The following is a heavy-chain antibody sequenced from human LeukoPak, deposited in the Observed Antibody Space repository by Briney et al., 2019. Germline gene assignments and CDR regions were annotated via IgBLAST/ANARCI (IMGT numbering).Heavy chain of an antibody. CDR2: IYYSGST. CDR1: GGSISSYY. Sequence: SETLSLTCTVSGGSISSYYWSWIRQPPGKGLEWIGYIYYSGSTNYNPSLKSRVTISVDTSKNQFSLKLSSVTAADTAVYYCARGQNDYDFWSGSSAANWFDPWGQGTLVTVSS. CDR3: ARGQNDYDFWSGSSAANWFDP. V-gene: IGHV4-59*01. D-gene: IGHD3-3*01. J-gene: IGHJ5*02.